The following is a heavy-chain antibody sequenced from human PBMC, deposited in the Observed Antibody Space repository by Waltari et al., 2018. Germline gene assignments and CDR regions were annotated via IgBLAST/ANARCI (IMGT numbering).Heavy chain of an antibody. V-gene: IGHV1-24*01. J-gene: IGHJ4*02. CDR3: VTDLESFDASN. Sequence: QVHLVQSGPEVQKPGASVKVSCKVSGYSLSELSMHWVRQAPGKGLEWMGGFDPEDDVTIDARKFQGRVTMTEDTSTDTGYMELSSLGSDDTAMYYCVTDLESFDASNWGQGTLVTVSS. CDR2: FDPEDDVT. CDR1: GYSLSELS.